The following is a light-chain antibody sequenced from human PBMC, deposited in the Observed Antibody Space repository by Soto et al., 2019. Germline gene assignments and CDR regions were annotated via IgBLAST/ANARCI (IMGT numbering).Light chain of an antibody. J-gene: IGKJ1*01. CDR1: QNISSY. CDR2: DVS. CDR3: QQRSNWPRT. V-gene: IGKV3-11*01. Sequence: EIVLTQSPVTLSLSPGERATLSCRASQNISSYLIWSQQKPGQAPRLLMYDVSNRATGIPARFSGSGSGTDFTLTISSLEPEDLAVYYCQQRSNWPRTFGQGTKVDIK.